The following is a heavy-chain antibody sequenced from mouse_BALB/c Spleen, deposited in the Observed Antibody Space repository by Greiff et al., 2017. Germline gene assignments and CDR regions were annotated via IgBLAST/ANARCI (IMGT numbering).Heavy chain of an antibody. CDR3: ARVEVTTGSWFAY. D-gene: IGHD1-1*01. J-gene: IGHJ3*01. CDR1: GFTFSSYG. CDR2: ISSGGSYT. V-gene: IGHV5-6*01. Sequence: EVQGVESGGDLVKPGGSLKLSCAASGFTFSSYGMSWVRQTPDKRLEWVATISSGGSYTYYPDSVKGRFTISRDNAKNTLYLQMSSLKSEDTAMYYCARVEVTTGSWFAYWGQGTLVTVSA.